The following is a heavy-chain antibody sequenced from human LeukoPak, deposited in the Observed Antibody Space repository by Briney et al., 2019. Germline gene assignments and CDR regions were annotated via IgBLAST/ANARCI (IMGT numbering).Heavy chain of an antibody. CDR3: ARGRGSSTSCYGY. J-gene: IGHJ4*02. V-gene: IGHV4-34*01. D-gene: IGHD2-2*01. CDR2: INHSGST. CDR1: GGSFSGYY. Sequence: SETLSLTCAVYGGSFSGYYWSWIRQPPGKGLEWIGEINHSGSTNYNPSLKSRVTISADTSKNQFSLKLSSVTAADTAVYYCARGRGSSTSCYGYWGQGTLVTVSS.